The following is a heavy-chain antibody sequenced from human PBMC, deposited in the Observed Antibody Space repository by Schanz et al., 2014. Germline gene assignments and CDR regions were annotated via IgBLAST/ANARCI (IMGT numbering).Heavy chain of an antibody. CDR1: GFTLSDYY. J-gene: IGHJ4*01. CDR3: AREQIMAAAGLVDY. CDR2: ISGTTTYT. V-gene: IGHV3-11*05. Sequence: PGGSLRLSCAASGFTLSDYYMSWIRQAPGKGLEWVSYISGTTTYTNYADSVKGRFTISRDNAKNSLYLQMNSLRAEDTAVYYCAREQIMAAAGLVDYWGHGTLVTVSS. D-gene: IGHD6-13*01.